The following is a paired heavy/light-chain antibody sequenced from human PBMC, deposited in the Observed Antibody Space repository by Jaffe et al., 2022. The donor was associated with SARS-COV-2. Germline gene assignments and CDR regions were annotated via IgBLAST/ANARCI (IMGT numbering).Heavy chain of an antibody. CDR2: ISGSGGST. V-gene: IGHV3-23*01. J-gene: IGHJ6*02. Sequence: EVQLLESGGGLVQPGGSLRLSCAASGFTFSSYAMSWVRQAPGKGLEWVSAISGSGGSTYYADSVKGRFTISRDNSKNTLYLQMNSLRAEDTAVYYCAKAVVVAAKRYYYYYYGMDVWGQGTTVTVSS. CDR3: AKAVVVAAKRYYYYYYGMDV. D-gene: IGHD2-15*01. CDR1: GFTFSSYA.
Light chain of an antibody. CDR2: LGS. J-gene: IGKJ2*01. CDR1: QSLLHSNGYNY. V-gene: IGKV2-28*01. Sequence: DIVMTQSPLSLPVTPGEPASISCRSSQSLLHSNGYNYLDWYLQKPGQSPQLLIYLGSNRASGVPDRFSGSGSGTDFTLKISRVEAEDVGVYYCMQALQTPHTFGQGTKLEIK. CDR3: MQALQTPHT.